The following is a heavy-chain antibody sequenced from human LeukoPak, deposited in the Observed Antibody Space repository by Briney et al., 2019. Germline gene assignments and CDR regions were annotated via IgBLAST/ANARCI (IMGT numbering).Heavy chain of an antibody. D-gene: IGHD4-17*01. CDR2: IIPIFGTA. CDR1: GGTFIGHA. J-gene: IGHJ6*02. CDR3: ARDLGDYGDPYGYYYYYGMDV. V-gene: IGHV1-69*13. Sequence: ASVKVSCKASGGTFIGHAISWVRQAPGQGLEWMGGIIPIFGTANYAQKFQGRVTITADESTRTAYMELGSLRSEDTAVYYCARDLGDYGDPYGYYYYYGMDVWGQGTTVTVSS.